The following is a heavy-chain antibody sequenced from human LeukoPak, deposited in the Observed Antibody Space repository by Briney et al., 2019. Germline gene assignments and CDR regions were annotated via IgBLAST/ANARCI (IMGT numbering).Heavy chain of an antibody. D-gene: IGHD3-10*01. J-gene: IGHJ5*02. Sequence: ASVKVSCKASGGTFSSYAISWVRQAPGQGLEWMGGIIPIFGTANYAQKFQGRVTITADKSTSTAYMELSSLRSEDTAVYYCASEITMVRGVPPAFDPWGQGTLVTVSS. CDR3: ASEITMVRGVPPAFDP. CDR1: GGTFSSYA. CDR2: IIPIFGTA. V-gene: IGHV1-69*06.